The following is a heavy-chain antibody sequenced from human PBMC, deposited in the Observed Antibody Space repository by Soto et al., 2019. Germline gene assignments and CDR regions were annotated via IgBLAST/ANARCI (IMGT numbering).Heavy chain of an antibody. D-gene: IGHD2-8*01. CDR2: INPKSGGT. J-gene: IGHJ6*02. V-gene: IGHV1-2*04. CDR1: GYSFTDYH. CDR3: ARGDSTDCSNSVCSFFYNHDMDV. Sequence: GASVKVSCKASGYSFTDYHIHWVRQAPGQGLEWLGRINPKSGGTSTAQQFRGWVTMTTDTSISTASMGLTRLTSDDTAIYYCARGDSTDCSNSVCSFFYNHDMDVWGQGTTVTVSS.